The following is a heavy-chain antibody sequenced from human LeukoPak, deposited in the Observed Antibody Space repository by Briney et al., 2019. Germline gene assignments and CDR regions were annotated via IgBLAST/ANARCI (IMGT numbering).Heavy chain of an antibody. Sequence: SETLSLTCAVYGGSFSGYYWSWIRQPPGKGLEWIGEINHSGSTNYNPSLKSRVAISVDTSKNQFSLKLSSVTAADTAIYYCTRLTTKAPFRGHRTDWFDAWGQGTLVTVSS. V-gene: IGHV4-34*01. CDR3: TRLTTKAPFRGHRTDWFDA. J-gene: IGHJ5*02. D-gene: IGHD4-11*01. CDR1: GGSFSGYY. CDR2: INHSGST.